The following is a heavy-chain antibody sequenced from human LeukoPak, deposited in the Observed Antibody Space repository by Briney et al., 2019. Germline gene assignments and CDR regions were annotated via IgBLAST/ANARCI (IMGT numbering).Heavy chain of an antibody. CDR2: INHSGST. V-gene: IGHV4-34*01. J-gene: IGHJ4*02. D-gene: IGHD3-10*01. Sequence: PSETLSLTCAVYGGSFSGYYWSWIRQPPGKGLEWIGEINHSGSTNYNPSLKSRVTISVDTSKNQFSLKLSSVTAADTAVYYCARGPGWFGERGQGTLVTVSS. CDR3: ARGPGWFGE. CDR1: GGSFSGYY.